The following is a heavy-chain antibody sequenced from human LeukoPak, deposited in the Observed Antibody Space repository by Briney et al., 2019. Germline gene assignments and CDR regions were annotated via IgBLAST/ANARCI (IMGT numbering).Heavy chain of an antibody. CDR3: ARLNRYSSGWYCFDD. D-gene: IGHD6-13*01. CDR1: GFSFSSYW. CDR2: IKQDGSEK. Sequence: GGSLRLSCAASGFSFSSYWMSWVRQAPGKGLEWVANIKQDGSEKYYVDSVKGRFTISRDNAKNSLYLQMKSLRAEDTAVYYCARLNRYSSGWYCFDDWGQGTLVTVSS. J-gene: IGHJ4*02. V-gene: IGHV3-7*02.